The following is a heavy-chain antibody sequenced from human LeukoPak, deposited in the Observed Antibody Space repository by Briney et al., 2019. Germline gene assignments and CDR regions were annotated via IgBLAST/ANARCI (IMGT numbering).Heavy chain of an antibody. Sequence: GGSLGLPCAASGFTFSSYWMHWVRQVPGKGLVWVARINPGGSSITYADSVKGRFTISRDNAKNTLYLQMDSLRAEDTGVYYCARSNQADDYWGQGTLVTVSS. V-gene: IGHV3-74*01. CDR2: INPGGSSI. CDR1: GFTFSSYW. CDR3: ARSNQADDY. J-gene: IGHJ4*02. D-gene: IGHD1-14*01.